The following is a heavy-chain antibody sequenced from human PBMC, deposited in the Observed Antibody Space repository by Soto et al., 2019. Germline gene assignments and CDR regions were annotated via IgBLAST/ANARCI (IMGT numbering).Heavy chain of an antibody. CDR1: GATFSAST. V-gene: IGHV3-73*01. J-gene: IGHJ4*02. Sequence: GGALRLSCTDSGATFSASTIHWVRQASWKGLEWIGRVRSKANTYATAYGASMKGKFTISRDDSENTAFLQMNSLKAEDTAVYFCTRQRLLWGPFDYWGQGT. CDR2: VRSKANTYAT. CDR3: TRQRLLWGPFDY. D-gene: IGHD3-10*01.